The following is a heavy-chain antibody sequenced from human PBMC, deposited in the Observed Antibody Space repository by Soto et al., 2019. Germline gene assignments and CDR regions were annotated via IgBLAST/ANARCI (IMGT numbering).Heavy chain of an antibody. Sequence: GESLKICYKGSGYSFTSYWIGWVRQTPGKGLEWMGIIYPGDSDTRYSPSFQGQVTISADKAISTAYLQWSSLKASDTAMYYCARLHNIVVVPAAMAPGYYGMDVWGQGTTVTVSS. CDR2: IYPGDSDT. CDR3: ARLHNIVVVPAAMAPGYYGMDV. J-gene: IGHJ6*02. V-gene: IGHV5-51*01. D-gene: IGHD2-2*01. CDR1: GYSFTSYW.